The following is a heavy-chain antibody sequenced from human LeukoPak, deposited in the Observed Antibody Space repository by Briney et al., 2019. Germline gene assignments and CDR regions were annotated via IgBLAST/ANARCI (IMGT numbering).Heavy chain of an antibody. CDR1: GFTFSNAW. CDR2: IKSKTDGGTT. CDR3: TTLLMDPQTENYDFWSGYYSFDY. Sequence: GGSLRLSCAASGFTFSNAWMSWVRQAPGKGLEWVGRIKSKTDGGTTDYAAPVKGRFTISRDDSKNTLYLQMNSLKTEDTAVYYCTTLLMDPQTENYDFWSGYYSFDYWGQGTLVTVSS. V-gene: IGHV3-15*01. D-gene: IGHD3-3*01. J-gene: IGHJ4*02.